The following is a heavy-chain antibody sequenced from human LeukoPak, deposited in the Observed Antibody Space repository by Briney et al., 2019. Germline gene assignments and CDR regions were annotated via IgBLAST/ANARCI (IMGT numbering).Heavy chain of an antibody. J-gene: IGHJ4*02. CDR1: GFTFSSYA. V-gene: IGHV3-30*04. CDR2: ISYDGSNK. Sequence: GGSLRLSCAASGFTFSSYAMHWVRQAPGKGLEWVAVISYDGSNKYYADSVKGRFTISRDNSKNTLYLQMNSLKTEDTAVYYCTTDPRPWLVFRDYWGQGTLVTVSS. CDR3: TTDPRPWLVFRDY. D-gene: IGHD6-19*01.